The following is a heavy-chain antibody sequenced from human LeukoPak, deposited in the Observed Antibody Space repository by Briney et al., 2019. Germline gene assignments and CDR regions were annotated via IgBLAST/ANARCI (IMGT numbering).Heavy chain of an antibody. CDR2: IYSGGST. D-gene: IGHD1-26*01. CDR3: ARDEGVGAPDY. V-gene: IGHV3-53*01. J-gene: IGHJ4*02. CDR1: GFTFSDYY. Sequence: GGSLRLSCAASGFTFSDYYMSWVRQAPGKGLEWVSVIYSGGSTYYADSVKGRFTISRDNSKNTLYLQMNSLRAEDTAVYYCARDEGVGAPDYWGQGTLVTVSS.